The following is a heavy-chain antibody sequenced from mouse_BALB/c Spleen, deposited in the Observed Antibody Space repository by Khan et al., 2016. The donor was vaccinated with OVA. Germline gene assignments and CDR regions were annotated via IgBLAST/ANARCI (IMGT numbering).Heavy chain of an antibody. CDR3: ARSNYGPFAY. J-gene: IGHJ3*01. CDR1: GFTFSSFT. Sequence: EVELVESGGGLVKPGGSLKLSCAASGFTFSSFTMSWVRQTPEKTLEWVASISSGGDNTYYPDSVKGRFTISRDNAKNNLYLQMSSLRSEDTALYYCARSNYGPFAYWGQGTLVTVSA. V-gene: IGHV5-9*03. CDR2: ISSGGDNT. D-gene: IGHD1-1*02.